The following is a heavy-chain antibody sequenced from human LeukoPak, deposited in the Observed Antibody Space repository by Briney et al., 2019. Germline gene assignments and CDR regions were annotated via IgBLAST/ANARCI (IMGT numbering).Heavy chain of an antibody. CDR2: INEDGSYK. D-gene: IGHD2-21*02. CDR1: GFTFTSYW. V-gene: IGHV3-7*01. J-gene: IGHJ4*02. CDR3: ARDATRGGDNDY. Sequence: GGSLGLSCAVSGFTFTSYWMSWVRQAPGKGLEWVANINEDGSYKFHADSVKGRLTISRDNSKNSLYLQMSSLRADDTAAYYCARDATRGGDNDYWGQGTRVIVSS.